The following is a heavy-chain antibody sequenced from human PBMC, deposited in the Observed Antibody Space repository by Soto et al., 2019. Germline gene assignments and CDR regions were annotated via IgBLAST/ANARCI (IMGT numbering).Heavy chain of an antibody. CDR1: GGSISSYY. Sequence: SETLSLTCTVSGGSISSYYWSWIRQPPGKGLEWIGYIYYSGSTNYNPSLKSRVTISVDTSKNQFSLKLSSVTAADTAVYYCARAVAVAGSYYFDYWGQGTLVTVSS. J-gene: IGHJ4*02. CDR2: IYYSGST. D-gene: IGHD6-19*01. V-gene: IGHV4-59*01. CDR3: ARAVAVAGSYYFDY.